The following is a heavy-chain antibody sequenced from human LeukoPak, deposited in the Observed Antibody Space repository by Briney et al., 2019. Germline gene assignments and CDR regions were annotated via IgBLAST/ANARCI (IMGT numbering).Heavy chain of an antibody. CDR3: ARAPSEVGGYYPEYFRH. CDR2: IKSDGKT. D-gene: IGHD3-22*01. V-gene: IGHV3-74*01. Sequence: PVGSLRLSCEASGFTFSRYWMHWVRQAPGKGLVWVSRIKSDGKTNYADSVKGRFTISRDNAKNTVSLQMDSLRAEDTGVYYCARAPSEVGGYYPEYFRHWGQGTLVTVSS. J-gene: IGHJ1*01. CDR1: GFTFSRYW.